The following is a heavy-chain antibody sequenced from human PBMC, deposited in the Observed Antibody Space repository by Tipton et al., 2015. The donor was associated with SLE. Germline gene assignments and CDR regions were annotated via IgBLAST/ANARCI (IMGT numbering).Heavy chain of an antibody. CDR1: GFTSSSYA. V-gene: IGHV3-23*01. CDR2: ISGSGGST. Sequence: SLRLSCAASGFTSSSYAMSWVRQAPGKGLEWVSAISGSGGSTYYADSVKGRFTISRDNSKNTLYLQMNSLRAADTAVYYCAKGEGRYYYYYYMDVWGKGTTVTVSS. CDR3: AKGEGRYYYYYYMDV. J-gene: IGHJ6*03.